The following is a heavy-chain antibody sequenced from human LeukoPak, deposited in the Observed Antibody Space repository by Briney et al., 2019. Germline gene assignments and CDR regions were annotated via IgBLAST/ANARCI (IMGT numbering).Heavy chain of an antibody. D-gene: IGHD3-10*01. CDR2: INHSGST. CDR1: GGSFSGYY. CDR3: ARARSGY. Sequence: SETLSLTCAVYGGSFSGYYWSWIRQPPGKGLEWIGEINHSGSTNYNPSLKSRVTISVDTSKNQFSLKLGSVTAADTAVYYCARARSGYWGQGTLVTVSS. J-gene: IGHJ4*02. V-gene: IGHV4-34*01.